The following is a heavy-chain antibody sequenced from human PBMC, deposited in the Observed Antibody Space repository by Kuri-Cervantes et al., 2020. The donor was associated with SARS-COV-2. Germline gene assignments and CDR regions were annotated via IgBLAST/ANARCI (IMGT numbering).Heavy chain of an antibody. J-gene: IGHJ4*02. CDR2: INHSGST. D-gene: IGHD5/OR15-5a*01. V-gene: IGHV4-34*01. CDR1: GGSFSGYY. CDR3: AWRGSTGALDY. Sequence: SETLSLTCAVYGGSFSGYYWSWIRQPPGKGLEWIGEINHSGSTNYNPSLKSRVTISVDTSKNQFSLKLSSVTAADTAVYYCAWRGSTGALDYWGQGTLVTVSS.